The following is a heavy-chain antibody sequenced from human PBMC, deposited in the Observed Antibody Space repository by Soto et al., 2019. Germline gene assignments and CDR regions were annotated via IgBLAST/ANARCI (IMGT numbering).Heavy chain of an antibody. V-gene: IGHV3-30-3*01. CDR3: ARVFGSYQTFDY. J-gene: IGHJ4*02. CDR2: ISYDGSNK. D-gene: IGHD1-26*01. CDR1: GFTFSSYA. Sequence: GGSLRLSCAASGFTFSSYAMHWVRQAPGKGLEWVAVISYDGSNKYYADSVRGRFTISRDNSKNTLYLQMSSLRAEDTAVYYCARVFGSYQTFDYWGQGTLVTVSS.